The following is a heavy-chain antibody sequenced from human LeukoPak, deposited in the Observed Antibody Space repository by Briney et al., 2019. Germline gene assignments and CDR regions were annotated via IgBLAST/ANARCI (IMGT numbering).Heavy chain of an antibody. J-gene: IGHJ4*02. CDR3: ARTRYYYNSRSYGAPYYFDY. CDR2: IYYSGST. D-gene: IGHD3-10*01. V-gene: IGHV4-39*01. CDR1: GGSISSSSYY. Sequence: SKTLSLTCTVSGGSISSSSYYWGWIRQPPGKGLEWIGSIYYSGSTYYNPSLKSRVTISVDTSKNQFSLKLSSVTAADTAVYYCARTRYYYNSRSYGAPYYFDYWGQGTLVTVSS.